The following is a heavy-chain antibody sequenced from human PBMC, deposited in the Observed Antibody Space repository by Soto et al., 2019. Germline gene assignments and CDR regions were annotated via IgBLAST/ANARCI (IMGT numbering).Heavy chain of an antibody. J-gene: IGHJ4*02. V-gene: IGHV2-70*04. D-gene: IGHD3-22*01. Sequence: SGPTLVNPTQTLTLTCTFSGFSLTTTGMRVSWIRQPPGKALEWLARIDWDDDKFYSTSLRTRLTISRDTSKNQVVLKMTNMDPVYTSTYYSARMRDSSGYFDYWGQGTLVTVSS. CDR2: IDWDDDK. CDR3: ARMRDSSGYFDY. CDR1: GFSLTTTGMR.